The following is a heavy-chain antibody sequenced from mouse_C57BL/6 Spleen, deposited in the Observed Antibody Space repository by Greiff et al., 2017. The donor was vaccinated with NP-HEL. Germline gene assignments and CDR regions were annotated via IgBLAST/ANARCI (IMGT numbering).Heavy chain of an antibody. D-gene: IGHD2-4*01. V-gene: IGHV1-64*01. J-gene: IGHJ3*01. Sequence: VQLQQPGAELVKPGASVKLSCTASGYTFTSYWMHWVKQRPGQGLEWIGMIHPNSGSTNYNEKFKSKATLTVDKSSSTAYTQLSSLTSEDSAVYYCARLDYYDLAYWGQGTLVTVSA. CDR2: IHPNSGST. CDR1: GYTFTSYW. CDR3: ARLDYYDLAY.